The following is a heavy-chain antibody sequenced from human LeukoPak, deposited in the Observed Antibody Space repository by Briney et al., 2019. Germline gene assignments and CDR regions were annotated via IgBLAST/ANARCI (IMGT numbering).Heavy chain of an antibody. J-gene: IGHJ3*02. CDR3: AKINYYDSKRYDAFDI. Sequence: GGSLRLSCAASGFTSSSYGMHWVRQAPGKGLEWVAVISYDGSNKYYADSVKGRFTISRDNSKNTLYLQMNSLRAEDTAVYYCAKINYYDSKRYDAFDIWGQGTMVTVSS. CDR1: GFTSSSYG. CDR2: ISYDGSNK. V-gene: IGHV3-30*18. D-gene: IGHD3-22*01.